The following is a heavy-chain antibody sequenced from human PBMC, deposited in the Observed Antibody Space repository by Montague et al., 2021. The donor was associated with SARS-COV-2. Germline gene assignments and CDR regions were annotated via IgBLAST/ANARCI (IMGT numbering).Heavy chain of an antibody. D-gene: IGHD4-17*01. V-gene: IGHV4-34*01. Sequence: SETLSLTCAVYGGSSSGYYWSWIRQPPGKGLEWIGEIKHSGSTNYNPSLKSRVTISVDTSKNQFSLKLSSVTAADTVVYYCARGRTVTTFYYYYGMDVWGQGTTVTVSS. CDR3: ARGRTVTTFYYYYGMDV. CDR1: GGSSSGYY. J-gene: IGHJ6*02. CDR2: IKHSGST.